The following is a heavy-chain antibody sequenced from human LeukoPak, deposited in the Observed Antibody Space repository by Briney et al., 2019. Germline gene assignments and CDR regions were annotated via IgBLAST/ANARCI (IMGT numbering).Heavy chain of an antibody. CDR1: GFTFSSYS. CDR2: ISSSSSYI. V-gene: IGHV3-21*01. D-gene: IGHD1-26*01. J-gene: IGHJ4*02. Sequence: GGSLRLSCAASGFTFSSYSMNWVRQAPGKGLEWVSSISSSSSYIYYADSVKGRFTISRDNAKNLLYLQMNSLRAEDTAVYYCAASSFFVGATDLSFDYWGQGTLVTVSS. CDR3: AASSFFVGATDLSFDY.